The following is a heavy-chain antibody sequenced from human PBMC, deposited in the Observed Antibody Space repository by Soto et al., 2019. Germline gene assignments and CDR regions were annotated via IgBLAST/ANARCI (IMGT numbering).Heavy chain of an antibody. CDR1: GGSISSGGYY. CDR3: AREGYSGYDGSNY. J-gene: IGHJ4*02. Sequence: SETLSLTCTVSGGSISSGGYYWSWIRQHPGKGLEWIGYIYYSGSTYYNPSLKSRVTISVDTSKNQFSLKLSSVTAADTAVYYCAREGYSGYDGSNYWGQGTLVTVSS. D-gene: IGHD5-12*01. V-gene: IGHV4-31*03. CDR2: IYYSGST.